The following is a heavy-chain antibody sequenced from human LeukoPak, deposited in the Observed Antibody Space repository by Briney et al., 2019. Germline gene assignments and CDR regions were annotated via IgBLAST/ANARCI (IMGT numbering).Heavy chain of an antibody. CDR2: FDPEDGET. D-gene: IGHD1-1*01. V-gene: IGHV1-24*01. J-gene: IGHJ4*02. CDR1: GYTLTELS. Sequence: ASVKVSCKVSGYTLTELSMHWVRQAPGKGLEWMGGFDPEDGETIYAQKFQGRVTMTEDTSTDTAYMELSSLRSGDTAVYYCATGVFVETSFDYWGQGTLVTVSS. CDR3: ATGVFVETSFDY.